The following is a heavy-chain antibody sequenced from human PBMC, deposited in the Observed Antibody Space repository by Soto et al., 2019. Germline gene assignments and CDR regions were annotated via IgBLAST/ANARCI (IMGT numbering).Heavy chain of an antibody. D-gene: IGHD1-26*01. Sequence: ASVKVSCKASGYTFTGYYMHWVRQAPGQGLEWMGWINPNSGGTNYAQKFQGRVTMTRDTSISTAYMELSRLRSDDTAVYYCARDLFSGVGARRYYYYYGMDVWGQGXTVTVPS. V-gene: IGHV1-2*02. CDR1: GYTFTGYY. J-gene: IGHJ6*02. CDR2: INPNSGGT. CDR3: ARDLFSGVGARRYYYYYGMDV.